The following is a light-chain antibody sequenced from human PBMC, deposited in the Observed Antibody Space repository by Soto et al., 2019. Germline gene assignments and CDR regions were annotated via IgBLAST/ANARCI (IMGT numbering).Light chain of an antibody. CDR2: GAT. CDR1: QSVSSSY. CDR3: QQYGSSPKT. Sequence: EIVLTQSPGTLSLSPGERATLSCRASQSVSSSYLVWYQQKRGQAPRLLIYGATNRATGIPDRLSGSGSGTDFTLTISRLDPEDFAVYYCQQYGSSPKTFGQGTKVDTK. V-gene: IGKV3-20*01. J-gene: IGKJ1*01.